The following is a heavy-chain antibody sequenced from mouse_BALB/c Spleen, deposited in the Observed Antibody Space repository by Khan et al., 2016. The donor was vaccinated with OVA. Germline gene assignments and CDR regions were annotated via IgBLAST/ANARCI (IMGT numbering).Heavy chain of an antibody. CDR3: ARPPITTVVATSYWFFDV. CDR2: ISSGDTYT. Sequence: EVKLMESGGGLVKPGGSLKLSCAASGFTFSSYAMSWVRQTPEKRLEWVATISSGDTYTYYPDSVKGRFTISRDNAKNTLYLQISSLRSEDTAMYYCARPPITTVVATSYWFFDVWGAGTTVTVST. J-gene: IGHJ1*01. D-gene: IGHD1-1*01. V-gene: IGHV5-9-3*01. CDR1: GFTFSSYA.